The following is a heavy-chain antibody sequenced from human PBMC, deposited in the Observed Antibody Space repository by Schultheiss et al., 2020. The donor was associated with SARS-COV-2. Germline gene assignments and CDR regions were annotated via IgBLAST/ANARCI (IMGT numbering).Heavy chain of an antibody. CDR3: ARVRGGYYYDSSGYYGDYYYYYGMDV. V-gene: IGHV4-4*02. Sequence: SETLSLTCAVSGGSISSSNWWSWVRQPPGKGLEWIGEINHSGSTNYNPSLKSRVTISVDTSKNQFSLKLSSVTAADTAVYYCARVRGGYYYDSSGYYGDYYYYYGMDVWGQGTTVTVSS. J-gene: IGHJ6*02. D-gene: IGHD3-22*01. CDR2: INHSGST. CDR1: GGSISSSNW.